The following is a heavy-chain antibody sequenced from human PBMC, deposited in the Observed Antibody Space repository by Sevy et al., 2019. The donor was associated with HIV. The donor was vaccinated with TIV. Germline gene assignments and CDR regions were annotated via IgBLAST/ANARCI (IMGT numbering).Heavy chain of an antibody. CDR1: GFTFNIYS. CDR3: AREGCSKPHDY. V-gene: IGHV3-23*01. Sequence: GGSLRLSCAASGFTFNIYSMSWVRQTPGKGLEWVATLSFGCGKINHADSVKGRFTMSRDDSKNAVYLQMNNLGVEDKAIYYCAREGCSKPHDYWGQGTMVTVSS. J-gene: IGHJ4*02. D-gene: IGHD2-8*01. CDR2: LSFGCGKI.